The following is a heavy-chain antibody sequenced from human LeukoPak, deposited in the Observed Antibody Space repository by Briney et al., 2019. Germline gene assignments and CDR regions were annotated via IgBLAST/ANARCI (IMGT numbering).Heavy chain of an antibody. CDR3: ARGGMTIFGVVIGRAFDY. CDR1: GGSISSGGYS. CDR2: IYHSGST. D-gene: IGHD3-3*01. J-gene: IGHJ4*02. V-gene: IGHV4-30-2*01. Sequence: PSQALSLTCAVSGGSISSGGYSWSWIRQPPGKGLEWIGYIYHSGSTYYNPSLKSRVTISVDRSKNQFSLKLSSVTAADTAVYYCARGGMTIFGVVIGRAFDYWGQGTLVTVSS.